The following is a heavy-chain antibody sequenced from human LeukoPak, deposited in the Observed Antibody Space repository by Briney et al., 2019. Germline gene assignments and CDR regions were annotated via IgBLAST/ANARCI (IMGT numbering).Heavy chain of an antibody. Sequence: GGSLRLSCVASGFTLSGYAMSWVRQAPGKGLEWVSAISSSSEATYYADSVKGRFTISRDNPQNTMYLHMTSLNADDTAIYYCAKESPYISPRQYYFDYWGQGALVTVSS. J-gene: IGHJ4*02. CDR2: ISSSSEAT. CDR1: GFTLSGYA. V-gene: IGHV3-23*01. CDR3: AKESPYISPRQYYFDY. D-gene: IGHD6-13*01.